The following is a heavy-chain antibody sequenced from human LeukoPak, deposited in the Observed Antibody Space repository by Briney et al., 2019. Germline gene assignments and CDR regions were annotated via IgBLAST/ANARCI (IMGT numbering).Heavy chain of an antibody. D-gene: IGHD2-15*01. Sequence: GGSLRLSCAASGFTFSTYCMHWVRQAPGKGPMWVSRICPDGTVTNYADSVKARFIISRDNAKNTLYLQMNSLRVEDTAVYYCARGRPHGSDYWGQGTLVTVSS. CDR3: ARGRPHGSDY. J-gene: IGHJ4*02. CDR1: GFTFSTYC. V-gene: IGHV3-74*01. CDR2: ICPDGTVT.